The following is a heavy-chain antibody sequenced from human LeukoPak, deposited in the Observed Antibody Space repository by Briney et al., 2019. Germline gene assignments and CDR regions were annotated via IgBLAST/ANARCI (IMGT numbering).Heavy chain of an antibody. CDR1: GVSISSYY. V-gene: IGHV4-39*07. J-gene: IGHJ4*02. CDR3: ARENEWEVFDY. D-gene: IGHD1-26*01. CDR2: IYYSGST. Sequence: PSETLSLTCTVSGVSISSYYWGWIRQPPGKGLEWIGSIYYSGSTYYNPSIKSRVTISVDTSKNQFSLKLTSVTAADTAVYYCARENEWEVFDYWGQGTLVTVSS.